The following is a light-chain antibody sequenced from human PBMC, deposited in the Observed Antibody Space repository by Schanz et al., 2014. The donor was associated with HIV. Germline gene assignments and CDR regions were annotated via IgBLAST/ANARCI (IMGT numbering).Light chain of an antibody. Sequence: QSALTQPASVSGSPGQSITISCTGTRSDVGNYNYVSWYQQHPGKAPKLIIYDVNRPSGVSNRFSGSKSGNTASLTISGLQADDEADYYCQSWDSSLSGSKVFGGGTKLTVL. J-gene: IGLJ3*02. CDR1: RSDVGNYNY. CDR3: QSWDSSLSGSKV. CDR2: DV. V-gene: IGLV2-14*03.